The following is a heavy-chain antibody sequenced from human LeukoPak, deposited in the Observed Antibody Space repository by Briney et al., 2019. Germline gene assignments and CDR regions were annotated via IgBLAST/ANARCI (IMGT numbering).Heavy chain of an antibody. V-gene: IGHV3-48*04. Sequence: GGSLRLSCTASGFPFNDYSMNWVRQAPGKGLERISYIGIDSGNTKYADSVKGRFTISADNAKNSLSLQMNSLRVEDTAVYYCARDHNYAFDNWGQGTLVSVSS. CDR1: GFPFNDYS. D-gene: IGHD1-1*01. CDR3: ARDHNYAFDN. J-gene: IGHJ4*02. CDR2: IGIDSGNT.